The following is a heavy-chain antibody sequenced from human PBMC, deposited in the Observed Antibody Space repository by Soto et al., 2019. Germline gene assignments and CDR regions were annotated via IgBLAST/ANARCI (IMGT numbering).Heavy chain of an antibody. CDR1: GFTFSSYA. CDR2: ISGSGGST. J-gene: IGHJ5*02. D-gene: IGHD6-13*01. V-gene: IGHV3-23*01. Sequence: GGSLRLSCAASGFTFSSYAMSWVRQAPGKGLEWVSAISGSGGSTYYADSVKGRFTISRDNSKNTLYLQMNSLRAEDTAVYYCSGSSSWESNWFDPWGQGTLVTVSS. CDR3: SGSSSWESNWFDP.